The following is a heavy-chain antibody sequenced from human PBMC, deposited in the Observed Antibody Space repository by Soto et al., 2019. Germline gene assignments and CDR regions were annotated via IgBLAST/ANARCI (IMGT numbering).Heavy chain of an antibody. CDR2: IYYSGST. CDR3: ARLPTPITMVRGVRPKNNMYYFDY. Sequence: QLQLQESGPGLVKPSETLSLTCTVSGGSISSSSYYWGWIRQPPGKGLEWIGSIYYSGSTYYNPSLKSRVTISVDASKNQFSLKLSSVTAEDTAVYYCARLPTPITMVRGVRPKNNMYYFDYWGQGTLVTVSS. CDR1: GGSISSSSYY. V-gene: IGHV4-39*01. J-gene: IGHJ4*02. D-gene: IGHD3-10*01.